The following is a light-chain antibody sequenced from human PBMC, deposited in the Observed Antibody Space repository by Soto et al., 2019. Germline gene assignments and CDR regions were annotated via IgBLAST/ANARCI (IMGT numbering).Light chain of an antibody. CDR2: DVS. CDR1: SSDVGVYNY. V-gene: IGLV2-14*01. Sequence: QSVLTQPASVSGSPGQSITISCTGTSSDVGVYNYVSWYQQHPGKAPKLMIYDVSNRPSGVSNRFSGSKSGNTASLTISGLQAEDEADYYCSSYTSSSLVFGGGTKLTVL. CDR3: SSYTSSSLV. J-gene: IGLJ2*01.